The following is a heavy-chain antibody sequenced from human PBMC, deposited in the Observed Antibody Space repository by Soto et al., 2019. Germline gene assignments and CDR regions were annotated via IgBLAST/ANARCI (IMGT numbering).Heavy chain of an antibody. CDR1: GGSISNYY. CDR2: IYYSGST. D-gene: IGHD3-3*01. V-gene: IGHV4-59*08. Sequence: SETLSLTCTVSGGSISNYYWSWIRQPPGKGLEWIGYIYYSGSTNYNPSLESRVTISVDTSKNQFSLRLSSVTAADTAVYYCARYQQYYEHWGQGTLVTVSS. CDR3: ARYQQYYEH. J-gene: IGHJ1*01.